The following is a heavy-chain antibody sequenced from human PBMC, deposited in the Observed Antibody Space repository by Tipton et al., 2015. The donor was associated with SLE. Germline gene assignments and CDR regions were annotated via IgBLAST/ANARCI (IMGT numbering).Heavy chain of an antibody. CDR2: IYYSGST. D-gene: IGHD3-10*01. Sequence: TLSLTCTVPGGSISSYYWSWIRQPPGKGLEWIGYIYYSGSTNYNPSLKSRVTISVDTSKNQFSLKLSSVTAADTAVYYCARGALVQGVIPIVLDIWGQGTMVTVSS. CDR1: GGSISSYY. V-gene: IGHV4-59*01. CDR3: ARGALVQGVIPIVLDI. J-gene: IGHJ3*02.